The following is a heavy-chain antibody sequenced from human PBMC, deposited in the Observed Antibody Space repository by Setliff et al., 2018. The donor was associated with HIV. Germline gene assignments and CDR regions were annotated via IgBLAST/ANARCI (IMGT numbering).Heavy chain of an antibody. J-gene: IGHJ3*02. CDR3: ARGPLDYYDSSGYLDAFDI. V-gene: IGHV4-39*07. D-gene: IGHD3-22*01. CDR2: IYYSGST. CDR1: GASISSSGYY. Sequence: PSETLSLTCTVSGASISSSGYYWGWIRQPPGKGLEWIGTIYYSGSTYYNPSLKSRVTISVDTSKSQFSLRLTSVTAADTAVYYCARGPLDYYDSSGYLDAFDIWGQGTMVTVSS.